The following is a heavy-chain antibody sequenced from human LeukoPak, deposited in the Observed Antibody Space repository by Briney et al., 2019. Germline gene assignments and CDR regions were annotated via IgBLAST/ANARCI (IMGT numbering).Heavy chain of an antibody. J-gene: IGHJ4*02. CDR3: AKGAGLVVPAAVKVNLDTAMEPLDY. D-gene: IGHD2-2*01. CDR2: ISWDGNST. V-gene: IGHV3-43D*03. Sequence: GGTLTLTCAASGVTFEDYAMHWVRQAPGKGLEWVSLISWDGNSTYYSDPVKGPFTISRDNSKNSLYVQMNSLRTEDTALCFCAKGAGLVVPAAVKVNLDTAMEPLDYWGQGTLVTVSS. CDR1: GVTFEDYA.